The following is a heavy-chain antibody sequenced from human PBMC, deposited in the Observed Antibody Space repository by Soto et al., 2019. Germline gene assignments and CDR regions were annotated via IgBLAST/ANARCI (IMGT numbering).Heavy chain of an antibody. CDR2: ISYDGSNK. V-gene: IGHV3-30*18. D-gene: IGHD3-10*01. J-gene: IGHJ3*02. Sequence: GGSLRLSCAASGFTFSSYGMHWVRQAPGRGLEWVAVISYDGSNKYYADSVKGRFTISRDNSKNTLYLQMNSLRAEDTAVYYCAKALRFRMVRGANAFYIWGPGTMVGVSS. CDR3: AKALRFRMVRGANAFYI. CDR1: GFTFSSYG.